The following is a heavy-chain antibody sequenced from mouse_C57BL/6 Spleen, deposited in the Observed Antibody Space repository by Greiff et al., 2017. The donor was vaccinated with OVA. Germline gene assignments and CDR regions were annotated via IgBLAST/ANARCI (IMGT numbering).Heavy chain of an antibody. D-gene: IGHD1-1*01. J-gene: IGHJ3*01. Sequence: DVQLQDSGPGLVKPSQSLSLTCSVTGYSITSGYYWNWIRQFPGNKLEWMGYISYDGSNNYNPSLKNRISITRDTSKNQFFLKLNSVTTEDTATYYCARRDYYGPWFAYWGQGTLVTVSA. CDR2: ISYDGSN. V-gene: IGHV3-6*01. CDR3: ARRDYYGPWFAY. CDR1: GYSITSGYY.